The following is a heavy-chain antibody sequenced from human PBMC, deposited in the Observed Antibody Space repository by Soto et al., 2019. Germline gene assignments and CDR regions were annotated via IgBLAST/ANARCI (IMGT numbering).Heavy chain of an antibody. J-gene: IGHJ5*02. D-gene: IGHD1-1*01. Sequence: ETLSPPSNVCEPSLSAYSWSWIRQPPGKGLEWIGRIYATGSSDYNPSLKSRITISVDMSKKQFSLTLRSVTAADTAMYYCVRDGKKNLRDWFDPWGQGILVTVSS. CDR1: EPSLSAYS. CDR3: VRDGKKNLRDWFDP. CDR2: IYATGSS. V-gene: IGHV4-4*07.